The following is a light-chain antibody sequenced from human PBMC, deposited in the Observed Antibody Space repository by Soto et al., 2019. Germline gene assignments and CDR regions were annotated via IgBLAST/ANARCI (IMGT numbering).Light chain of an antibody. CDR1: QSISSY. CDR2: AAS. V-gene: IGKV1-39*01. Sequence: DIQMTHSPSSLSASVGDRVTITCRASQSISSYLNWYQQKPGKAPRLLINAASNLQSGVPSRFRGNGSETDFTLTITSLQPEDFATYYCQQSYTTPRTFGQGTKVDIK. J-gene: IGKJ1*01. CDR3: QQSYTTPRT.